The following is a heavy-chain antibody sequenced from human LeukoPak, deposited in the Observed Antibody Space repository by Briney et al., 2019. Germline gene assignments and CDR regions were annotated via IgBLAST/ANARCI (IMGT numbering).Heavy chain of an antibody. CDR1: GGSCSGYY. J-gene: IGHJ5*02. V-gene: IGHV4-34*01. CDR2: INHSGST. CDR3: ARGNPGDEYYDFWSSYLNWFDP. D-gene: IGHD3-3*01. Sequence: SETVSLTCAVYGGSCSGYYRSWIRQPPGKGLEGIGEINHSGSTNYNPSLKSRVTISGDTTKKHFPLKLSSVTAADMAVYYCARGNPGDEYYDFWSSYLNWFDPWGQGTLVTVSS.